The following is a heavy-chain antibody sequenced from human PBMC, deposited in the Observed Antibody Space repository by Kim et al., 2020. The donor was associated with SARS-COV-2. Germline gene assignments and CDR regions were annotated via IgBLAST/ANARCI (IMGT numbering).Heavy chain of an antibody. D-gene: IGHD3-22*01. V-gene: IGHV3-48*02. CDR3: ARVVFRADYYDSSGPQGL. J-gene: IGHJ4*02. Sequence: KGRFTISRDNAKNSLYLQMNSLRDEDTAVYYCARVVFRADYYDSSGPQGLWGQGTLVTVSS.